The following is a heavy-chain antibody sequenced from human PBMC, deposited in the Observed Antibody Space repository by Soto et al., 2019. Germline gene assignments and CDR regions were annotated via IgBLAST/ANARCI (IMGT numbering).Heavy chain of an antibody. J-gene: IGHJ6*02. CDR1: GYIFASYG. CDR2: ISAYNGNT. D-gene: IGHD3-3*01. CDR3: ARADSITIFGEVYYYYGMDV. Sequence: ASVKVSCKASGYIFASYGISWVRQAPGQGLEWMGWISAYNGNTNYAQKLQGRVTMSTDTSTSTAYMELRSLRAEDTAVYYCARADSITIFGEVYYYYGMDVWGQGTTVNVSS. V-gene: IGHV1-18*01.